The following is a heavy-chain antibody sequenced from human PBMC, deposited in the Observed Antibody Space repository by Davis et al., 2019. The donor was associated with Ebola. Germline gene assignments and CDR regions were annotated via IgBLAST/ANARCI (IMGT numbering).Heavy chain of an antibody. J-gene: IGHJ6*02. Sequence: SVKVSCKGSGYSFTSYWISWVRQAPGQGLEWMGRIIPILGIANYAQKFQGRVTITADKSASTAYMELSSLRSEDTAVYYCARESYSYGMDVWGQGTTVTVSS. CDR2: IIPILGIA. V-gene: IGHV1-69*04. D-gene: IGHD2-21*01. CDR1: GYSFTSYW. CDR3: ARESYSYGMDV.